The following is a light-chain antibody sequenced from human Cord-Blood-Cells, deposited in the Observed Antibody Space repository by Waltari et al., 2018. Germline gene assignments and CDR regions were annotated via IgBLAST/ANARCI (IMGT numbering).Light chain of an antibody. CDR1: QSISSY. CDR3: QQSYSTPLT. CDR2: AAS. J-gene: IGKJ4*01. Sequence: DIQMTQSPSSLSASVGDRVTITCRASQSISSYLNWYQQKPGKAPKLLIYAASSLQSGVPPRFSGSGSGTDFTLTISSQPPEDFATYDCQQSYSTPLTSGGGTKVEIK. V-gene: IGKV1-39*01.